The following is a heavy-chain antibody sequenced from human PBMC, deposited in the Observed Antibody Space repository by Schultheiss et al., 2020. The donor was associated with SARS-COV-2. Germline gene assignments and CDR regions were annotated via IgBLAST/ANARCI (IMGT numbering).Heavy chain of an antibody. V-gene: IGHV4-61*01. CDR3: ARANYGDYDY. CDR2: IYHSGST. D-gene: IGHD4-17*01. CDR1: GGSVSSGSYF. J-gene: IGHJ4*02. Sequence: SETLSLTCTVSGGSVSSGSYFWTWIRQPPGKGLEWIGYIYHSGSTNYNPSLKSRVTISVDTSKNQFSLKLSSVTAADTAVYYCARANYGDYDYWGQGTLVTVSS.